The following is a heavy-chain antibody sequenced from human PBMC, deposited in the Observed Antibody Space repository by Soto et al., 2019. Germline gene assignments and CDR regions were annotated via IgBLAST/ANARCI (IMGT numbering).Heavy chain of an antibody. V-gene: IGHV4-30-4*01. D-gene: IGHD3-3*01. CDR2: IYYSGST. Sequence: SETLSLTCTVSGGSISSGDYCWSWIRQPPGKGLEWIGYIYYSGSTYYNPSLKSRVTISVDTSKNQFSLKLSSVTAADTAVYYCARKYDFWSGRGYGFDPWGQGTLVTVSS. CDR1: GGSISSGDYC. J-gene: IGHJ5*02. CDR3: ARKYDFWSGRGYGFDP.